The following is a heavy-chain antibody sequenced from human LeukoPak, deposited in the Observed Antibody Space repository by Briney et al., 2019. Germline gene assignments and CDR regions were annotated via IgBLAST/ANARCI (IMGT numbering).Heavy chain of an antibody. J-gene: IGHJ4*02. Sequence: SVKVSCKASGGTFSSYAISWVRQAPGQGLEWMGRIIPIFGTANYAQKFQGRVTITTDESTSTAYMELSSLRSEDTAVYYCARVVTMMGQWYFDYWGQGTLVTVSS. CDR1: GGTFSSYA. CDR2: IIPIFGTA. CDR3: ARVVTMMGQWYFDY. V-gene: IGHV1-69*05. D-gene: IGHD3-22*01.